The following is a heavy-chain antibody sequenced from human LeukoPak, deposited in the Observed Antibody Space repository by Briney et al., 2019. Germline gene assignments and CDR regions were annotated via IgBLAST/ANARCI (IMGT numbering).Heavy chain of an antibody. J-gene: IGHJ3*02. V-gene: IGHV1-18*01. CDR2: ISAYNGNT. Sequence: ASVKVSCKASGYTFTSYGISWVRQAPGQGLEWMGWISAYNGNTNYAQKLQGRVTMTTDTSTSTAYMELRSLRSDDTAVYYCASTGITMVRGVIISFDIWGQGTMVTVSS. CDR3: ASTGITMVRGVIISFDI. D-gene: IGHD3-10*01. CDR1: GYTFTSYG.